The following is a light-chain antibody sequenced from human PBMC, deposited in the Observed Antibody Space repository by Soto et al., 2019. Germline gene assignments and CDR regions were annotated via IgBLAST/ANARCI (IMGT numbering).Light chain of an antibody. CDR3: CLYAVTFYV. J-gene: IGLJ1*01. V-gene: IGLV2-11*01. Sequence: QSVLTQPRSVSGSPGQSVTISCTGTSSDFGTYDFVSWYQQHPGKAPRLMIFDVSERPSGVPDRFSGSKSGNTASLTISGLQAEDEADYYCCLYAVTFYVFGTGTKLTVL. CDR1: SSDFGTYDF. CDR2: DVS.